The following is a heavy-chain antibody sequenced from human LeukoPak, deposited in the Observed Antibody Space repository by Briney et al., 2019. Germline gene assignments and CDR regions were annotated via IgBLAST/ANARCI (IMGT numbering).Heavy chain of an antibody. CDR2: IYTSGST. CDR3: ARERAVAGKLLVIAENWFDP. CDR1: GGSISSGCYY. D-gene: IGHD6-19*01. Sequence: SQTLSLTCTVSGGSISSGCYYWSWIRQPAGKGLEWIGRIYTSGSTNYNPSLKSRVTISVDTSKNQFSLKLSSVTAADTAVYYCARERAVAGKLLVIAENWFDPWGQGTLVTVSS. V-gene: IGHV4-61*02. J-gene: IGHJ5*02.